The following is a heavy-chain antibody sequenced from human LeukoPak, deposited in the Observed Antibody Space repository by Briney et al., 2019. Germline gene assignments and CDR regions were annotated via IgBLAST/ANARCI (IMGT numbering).Heavy chain of an antibody. V-gene: IGHV4-59*01. CDR2: IYYSGST. Sequence: PSETLSLTCTVSGGSISSYYWSWIRQPPGKGLEWIGYIYYSGSTNYNPSLKSRVTISVDTSKNQFSLKLSSVTAADTAVYYCARDKFAGSGRSHFDYWGQGTLVTVSS. CDR1: GGSISSYY. D-gene: IGHD3-10*01. CDR3: ARDKFAGSGRSHFDY. J-gene: IGHJ4*02.